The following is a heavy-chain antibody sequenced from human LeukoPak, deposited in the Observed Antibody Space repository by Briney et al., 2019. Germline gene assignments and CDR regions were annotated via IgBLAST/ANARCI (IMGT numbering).Heavy chain of an antibody. J-gene: IGHJ5*02. CDR2: IYYSGST. Sequence: PSETLSLTCTVSGGSISSYYWSWIRQPPGKGLEWIGYIYYSGSTNYNPSLKSRVTISIDKSKIQFSLKLTSVTAADTAVYYCARDYGDYGGWFDPWGQGTLVIVSS. CDR3: ARDYGDYGGWFDP. V-gene: IGHV4-59*12. CDR1: GGSISSYY. D-gene: IGHD4-17*01.